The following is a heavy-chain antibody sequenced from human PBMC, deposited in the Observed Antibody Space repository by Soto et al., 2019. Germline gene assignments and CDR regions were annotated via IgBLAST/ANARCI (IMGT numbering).Heavy chain of an antibody. CDR2: ISAYNGNT. J-gene: IGHJ6*02. CDR1: GYTFTSYG. Sequence: ASVKVSCKASGYTFTSYGISWVRQAPGQGLEWMGWISAYNGNTNYAQKLQGRVTMTTDTSTSTAYMELRSLRSDDTAVYYCARDRRCSSTSCYAGYYYYGMDVWGQGTTVTVSS. CDR3: ARDRRCSSTSCYAGYYYYGMDV. V-gene: IGHV1-18*01. D-gene: IGHD2-2*01.